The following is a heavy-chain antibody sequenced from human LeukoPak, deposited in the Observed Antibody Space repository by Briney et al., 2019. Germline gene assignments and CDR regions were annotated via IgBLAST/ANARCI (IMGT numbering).Heavy chain of an antibody. CDR1: GFSLCTSGVG. CDR3: AHTEQTGGLSYDYVWGSYHFDY. Sequence: SGPTLVKPTQTLTLTCTFSGFSLCTSGVGVGWIRQPPGKALEWLALIYWNDDKRYSPSLKSRLTITKDTSKNQVVLTMTNMDPVDTATYYCAHTEQTGGLSYDYVWGSYHFDYWGQGTLVAVSS. CDR2: IYWNDDK. V-gene: IGHV2-5*01. D-gene: IGHD3-16*01. J-gene: IGHJ4*02.